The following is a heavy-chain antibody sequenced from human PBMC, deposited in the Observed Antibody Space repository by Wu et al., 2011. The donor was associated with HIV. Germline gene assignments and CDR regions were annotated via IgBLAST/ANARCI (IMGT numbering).Heavy chain of an antibody. V-gene: IGHV1-69*15. Sequence: QVHLVQSGAEVREPGSSVKMSCRASGDSFNNYAISWVRQAPGQGLEWLGRVLPLFGTPTYAQRIQNRATITADESTSTVSLELSSLRYDDTAVYYCAREGLMNMIVNKGWLDPVGPGNPSRPSPQ. CDR2: VLPLFGTP. CDR3: AREGLMNMIVNKGWLDP. J-gene: IGHJ5*02. D-gene: IGHD3-16*01. CDR1: GDSFNNYA.